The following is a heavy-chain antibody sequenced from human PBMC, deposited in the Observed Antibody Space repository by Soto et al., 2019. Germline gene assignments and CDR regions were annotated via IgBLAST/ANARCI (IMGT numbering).Heavy chain of an antibody. V-gene: IGHV3-53*01. CDR1: GFTVSSNY. J-gene: IGHJ4*02. CDR3: ARREIVGATATDY. D-gene: IGHD1-26*01. Sequence: PWGSLRLACAASGFTVSSNYISFCRQAPGKGLEWVSVIYSGGSTYYADSVKGRFTISRDNSKNTLYLQMNSLRAEDTAVYYCARREIVGATATDYWGQGTLVTVSS. CDR2: IYSGGST.